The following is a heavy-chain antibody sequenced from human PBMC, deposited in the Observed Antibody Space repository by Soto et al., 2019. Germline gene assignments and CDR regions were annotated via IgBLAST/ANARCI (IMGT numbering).Heavy chain of an antibody. D-gene: IGHD2-2*01. CDR3: ARADIVVVPAASGVWFDP. Sequence: PSETLSLTCAVYGGSFSGYYWSWIRQPPGKGLEWIGEINHSGSTNYNPSLKSRVTISVDTSKNQFSLKLSSVTAADTAVYYCARADIVVVPAASGVWFDPWGQGTLVTVSS. CDR2: INHSGST. V-gene: IGHV4-34*01. CDR1: GGSFSGYY. J-gene: IGHJ5*02.